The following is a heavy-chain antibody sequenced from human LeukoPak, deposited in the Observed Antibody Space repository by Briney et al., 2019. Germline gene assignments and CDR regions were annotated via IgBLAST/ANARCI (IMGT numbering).Heavy chain of an antibody. CDR3: AXDKAGNRYFDS. J-gene: IGHJ4*02. V-gene: IGHV3-53*01. CDR2: VYSGGST. CDR1: GFTVSSNY. Sequence: GGSLRLSCAASGFTVSSNYMSWVRQAPGKGLDWVSIVYSGGSTYYADSVKGRFTISRDNSKNTLYLQMNSLRAEDTAVYYCAXDKAGNRYFDSWGQGTLVTVSS. D-gene: IGHD6-19*01.